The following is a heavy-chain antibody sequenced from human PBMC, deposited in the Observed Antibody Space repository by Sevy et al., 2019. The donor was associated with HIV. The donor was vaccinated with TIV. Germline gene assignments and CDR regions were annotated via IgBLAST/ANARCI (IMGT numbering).Heavy chain of an antibody. CDR3: ARDCSSTSCLWGLDV. J-gene: IGHJ6*02. Sequence: GGSLRLSCAASGFTFSSYWMSWVRQAPGKGLEWVAHIKVDGSERYYVDSVKDRFTISRENAKNSLYLQMNSLRAEDTAVYYCARDCSSTSCLWGLDVWGQGTTVTVSS. V-gene: IGHV3-7*03. CDR2: IKVDGSER. CDR1: GFTFSSYW. D-gene: IGHD2-2*01.